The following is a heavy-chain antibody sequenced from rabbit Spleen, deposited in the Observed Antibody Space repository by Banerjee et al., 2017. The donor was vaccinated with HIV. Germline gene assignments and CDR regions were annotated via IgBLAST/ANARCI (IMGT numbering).Heavy chain of an antibody. J-gene: IGHJ4*01. CDR1: GFDFRRYYL. V-gene: IGHV1S45*01. CDR2: INAVTGKA. Sequence: QEQVKETGGGLVQPGGSLTLSCKASGFDFRRYYLSWVRQTPGKGLEWIACINAVTGKAVYATWAKGRYTFSKTSSTTVTLEMTSLTAADTATYFCARDGAGSSYFNLWGPGTLVTVS. D-gene: IGHD8-1*01. CDR3: ARDGAGSSYFNL.